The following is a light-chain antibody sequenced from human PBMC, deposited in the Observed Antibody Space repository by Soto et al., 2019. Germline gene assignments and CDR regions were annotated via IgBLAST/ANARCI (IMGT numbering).Light chain of an antibody. V-gene: IGKV1-33*01. CDR1: QDINNY. Sequence: DIQMTQSPSSLSASVGDRVTITCQASQDINNYLNWYQQKSGKAPKLLIYDASDLETGVPSRFSGSGSATDFTLTISRLEPEDFAVYFCQQSGSSPLTFGGGTKV. CDR3: QQSGSSPLT. CDR2: DAS. J-gene: IGKJ4*01.